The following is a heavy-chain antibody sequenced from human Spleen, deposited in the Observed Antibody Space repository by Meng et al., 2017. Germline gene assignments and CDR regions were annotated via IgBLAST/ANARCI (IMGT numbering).Heavy chain of an antibody. CDR1: GYSISSGYY. CDR2: INHSGDT. D-gene: IGHD3-3*01. Sequence: SETLSLTCTVSGYSISSGYYWTWIRQPPGRGLEWIGEINHSGDTNYNPSLGSRVTMSLDTSKSHFSLKVTSVTTADTAVYFCARARFLQWSLDYYGLDVWGQGTTVTVSS. V-gene: IGHV4-38-2*02. CDR3: ARARFLQWSLDYYGLDV. J-gene: IGHJ6*02.